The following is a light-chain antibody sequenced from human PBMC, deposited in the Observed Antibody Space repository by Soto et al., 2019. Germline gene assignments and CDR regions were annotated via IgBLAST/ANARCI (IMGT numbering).Light chain of an antibody. J-gene: IGLJ2*01. CDR2: SNN. CDR3: AAWDDSLNDVI. CDR1: SSNIGSNT. V-gene: IGLV1-44*01. Sequence: QTVVTQPPSASGTPGQRVTISCSGSSSNIGSNTVNWYQQLPGTAPKLLIYSNNQRPSVVPDRFSGSKSDTSASLAISGLQSEDEADYYCAAWDDSLNDVIFGGGTKLTVL.